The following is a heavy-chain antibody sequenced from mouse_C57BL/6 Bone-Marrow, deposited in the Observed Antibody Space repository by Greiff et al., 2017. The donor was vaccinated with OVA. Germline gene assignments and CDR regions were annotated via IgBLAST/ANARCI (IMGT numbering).Heavy chain of an antibody. J-gene: IGHJ3*01. CDR3: ARSLFSAWFAY. Sequence: DVKLQESGGGLVKPGGSLKLSCAASGFTFSDYGMHWVRQAPEKGLEWVAYISSGSSTIYYADTVKGRFTISRDNAKNTLFLQMTSLRSEDTAMYYCARSLFSAWFAYWGQGTLVTVSA. CDR2: ISSGSSTI. D-gene: IGHD3-1*01. V-gene: IGHV5-17*01. CDR1: GFTFSDYG.